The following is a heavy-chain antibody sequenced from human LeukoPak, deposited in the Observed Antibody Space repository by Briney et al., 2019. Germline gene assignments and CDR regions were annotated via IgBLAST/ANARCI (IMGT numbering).Heavy chain of an antibody. J-gene: IGHJ4*02. V-gene: IGHV4-39*01. CDR1: GGSISSSSYY. Sequence: SETLSLTCTVSGGSISSSSYYWGWIRQPPGKGLEWIGSIYYSGSTYYNPSLKSRVTISVDTSKNQFSPKLSSVTAADTAVYYCARGDVDTAMDYYFDYWGQGTLVTVSS. D-gene: IGHD5-18*01. CDR3: ARGDVDTAMDYYFDY. CDR2: IYYSGST.